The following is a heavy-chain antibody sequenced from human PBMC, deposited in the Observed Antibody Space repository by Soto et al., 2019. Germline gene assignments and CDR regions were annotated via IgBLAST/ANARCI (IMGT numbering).Heavy chain of an antibody. CDR2: ISAYNGNT. Sequence: ASVKVSCKASGYTFTSYGISWVRQAPGQGLEWMGWISAYNGNTNYAQKLQGRVTMTTDTSTSTAYMELRSLRSDDTAVYYCARAVPYYDILTGYYLIDYWGQGTLVTVSS. V-gene: IGHV1-18*01. CDR3: ARAVPYYDILTGYYLIDY. CDR1: GYTFTSYG. J-gene: IGHJ4*02. D-gene: IGHD3-9*01.